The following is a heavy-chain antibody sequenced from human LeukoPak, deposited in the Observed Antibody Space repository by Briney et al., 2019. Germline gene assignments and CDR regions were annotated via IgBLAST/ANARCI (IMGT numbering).Heavy chain of an antibody. J-gene: IGHJ4*02. D-gene: IGHD3-9*01. CDR1: GFIFSTYW. CDR2: INQDGTET. CDR3: TPSLYDILTGSDY. Sequence: GGSLRLSCAASGFIFSTYWMSWVRQAPGKGPEWVANINQDGTETHYVDSVKGRFTISRDNAKNSLYLQMNSLRAEDTAVYYCTPSLYDILTGSDYWGQGTLVTVSS. V-gene: IGHV3-7*02.